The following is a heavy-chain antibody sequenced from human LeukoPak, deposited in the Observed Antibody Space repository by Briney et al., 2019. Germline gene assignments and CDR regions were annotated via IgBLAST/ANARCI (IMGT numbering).Heavy chain of an antibody. CDR3: ARGGDFWSGPKGDAFDI. CDR1: GGSISSYY. CDR2: IYYSGST. J-gene: IGHJ3*02. Sequence: SETLSLTRTVSGGSISSYYWSWIRQPPGKGLEWIGYIYYSGSTNYNPSLKSRVTISVDTSKNQFSLKLSSVTAADTAVYYCARGGDFWSGPKGDAFDIWGQGTMVTVSS. V-gene: IGHV4-59*01. D-gene: IGHD3-3*01.